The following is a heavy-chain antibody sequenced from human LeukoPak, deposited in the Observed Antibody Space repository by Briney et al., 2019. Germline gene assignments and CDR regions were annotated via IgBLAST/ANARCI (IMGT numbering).Heavy chain of an antibody. CDR1: GFTVSSNY. CDR3: AKAPQTTKKNYYGMDV. CDR2: IYSGGGT. Sequence: PGGSLRLSCAASGFTVSSNYMSWVRQAPGKGLEWVSVIYSGGGTYYADSVKGRFTISRDNSKNTLYLQMNSLRAEDTAVYYCAKAPQTTKKNYYGMDVWGQGPRSPSP. J-gene: IGHJ6*02. D-gene: IGHD4-11*01. V-gene: IGHV3-66*01.